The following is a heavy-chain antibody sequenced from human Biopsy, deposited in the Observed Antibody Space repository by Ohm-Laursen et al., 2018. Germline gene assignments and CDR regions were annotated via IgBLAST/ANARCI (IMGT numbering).Heavy chain of an antibody. D-gene: IGHD3-3*01. CDR2: VYNGGIT. CDR1: GGPFTGHY. Sequence: GTLSLTCTVSGGPFTGHYWTWIRQTPGKGLEWIGHVYNGGITNYNPSLKSRVTISKDTSKNQFSLQLSSVTAAGTAVYYCARTPRDSFWSGSYKRGLWFDPWGQGTLVTVSS. V-gene: IGHV4-59*11. J-gene: IGHJ5*02. CDR3: ARTPRDSFWSGSYKRGLWFDP.